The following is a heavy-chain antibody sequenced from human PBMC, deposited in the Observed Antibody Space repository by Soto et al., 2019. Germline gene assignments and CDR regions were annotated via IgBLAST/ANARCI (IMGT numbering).Heavy chain of an antibody. J-gene: IGHJ4*02. Sequence: EVQLLESGGGLVQPGGSLRLSCAASGFTFSSYAMSWVRQAPGQGLEWVSAISGSGGSTYYADSVKGRFTISRDNSKNTRYLQMNSLRAEDTAVYYCAKGAYKTYYDFWSGFLGEDGWGQGTLVTVSS. CDR3: AKGAYKTYYDFWSGFLGEDG. D-gene: IGHD3-3*01. V-gene: IGHV3-23*01. CDR1: GFTFSSYA. CDR2: ISGSGGST.